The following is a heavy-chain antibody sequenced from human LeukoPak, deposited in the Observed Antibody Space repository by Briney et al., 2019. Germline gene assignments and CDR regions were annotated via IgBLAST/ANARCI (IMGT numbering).Heavy chain of an antibody. D-gene: IGHD2-21*02. Sequence: HTGGSLRLSCTGSGFTFRTYAFSWVRQAPGKGLEWVSAINAGGDNTFYSDSVKGRFTISRDNSKNMVYLQMNSLRAEDTAIYYCAKDYENRRAGDCCFHYWGQGTLVTVSS. J-gene: IGHJ4*02. CDR2: INAGGDNT. V-gene: IGHV3-23*01. CDR1: GFTFRTYA. CDR3: AKDYENRRAGDCCFHY.